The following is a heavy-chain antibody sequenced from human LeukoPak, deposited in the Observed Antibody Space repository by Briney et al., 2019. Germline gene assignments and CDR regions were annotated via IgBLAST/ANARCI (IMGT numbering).Heavy chain of an antibody. Sequence: GASVTVSCKASGYTFTSYYMHWVRQAPGQGLEWMGIINPSGGSTSYAQKFQGRVTMTRDMSTSTVYMELSSLRSEDTAVYYCASKGTYGTAFDIWGQGTMVTVSS. CDR1: GYTFTSYY. V-gene: IGHV1-46*01. CDR2: INPSGGST. J-gene: IGHJ3*02. D-gene: IGHD3-10*01. CDR3: ASKGTYGTAFDI.